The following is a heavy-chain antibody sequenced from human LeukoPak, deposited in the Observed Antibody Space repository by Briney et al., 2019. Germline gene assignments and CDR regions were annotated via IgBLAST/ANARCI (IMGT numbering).Heavy chain of an antibody. CDR3: GKVLAGTCXSTACYVDT. Sequence: GGSLRLSCAASGFAFSIYGMHWVRQAPGKGLEWVAYIRYDGSFKMYTDSVKGRFTISRDNSKNTLFLQMSSLRTEDKAVYYCGKVLAGTCXSTACYVDTWGQGTLVAVSS. CDR2: IRYDGSFK. J-gene: IGHJ4*02. V-gene: IGHV3-30*02. CDR1: GFAFSIYG. D-gene: IGHD2-2*01.